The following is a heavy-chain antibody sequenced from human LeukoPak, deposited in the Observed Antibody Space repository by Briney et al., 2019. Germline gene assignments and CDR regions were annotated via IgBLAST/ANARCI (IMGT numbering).Heavy chain of an antibody. V-gene: IGHV4-39*07. CDR2: IYYSGST. J-gene: IGHJ4*02. D-gene: IGHD5-18*01. CDR3: AREYSYTYYFDY. CDR1: GGSISSSSYY. Sequence: SETLSLTCTVSGGSISSSSYYWGWIRQPPGKGLEWIGSIYYSGSTYYNPSLKSRVTISVDTSKNQFSLKLSSVTAADTAVYYCAREYSYTYYFDYWGQGTLVTVSS.